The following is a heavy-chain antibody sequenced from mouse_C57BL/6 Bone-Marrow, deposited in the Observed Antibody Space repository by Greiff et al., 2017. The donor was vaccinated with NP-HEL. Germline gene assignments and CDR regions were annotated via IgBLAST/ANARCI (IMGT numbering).Heavy chain of an antibody. J-gene: IGHJ2*01. CDR2: ISGGGGNT. CDR3: ARRGYDCGDY. V-gene: IGHV5-9*01. CDR1: GFTFSSYT. D-gene: IGHD3-1*01. Sequence: EVKLMESGGGLVKPGGSLKLSCAASGFTFSSYTMSWVRQTPEKRLEWVATISGGGGNTYYPDSVQGRFTISRDNAKNTLYLQLRSLRSEDTALYYCARRGYDCGDYEGQGTTLTVSS.